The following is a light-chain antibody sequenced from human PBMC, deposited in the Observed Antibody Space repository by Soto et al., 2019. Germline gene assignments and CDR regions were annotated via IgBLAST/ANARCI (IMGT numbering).Light chain of an antibody. CDR3: QQYNSYPFT. CDR1: QSISSW. Sequence: DIQMTQSPSTLSASVGDRVTITCRASQSISSWLAWYQQKPGKAPKVLIYKASSLESGVPSRFSGSGSRTEFTLTISSLQPDDFATYYCQQYNSYPFTFGPGTKVAIK. CDR2: KAS. V-gene: IGKV1-5*03. J-gene: IGKJ3*01.